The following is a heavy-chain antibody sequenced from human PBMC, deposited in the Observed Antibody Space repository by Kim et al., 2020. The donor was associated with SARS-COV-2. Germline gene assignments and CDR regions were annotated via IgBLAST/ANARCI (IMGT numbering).Heavy chain of an antibody. V-gene: IGHV3-49*04. J-gene: IGHJ3*01. CDR1: GFTFGDQS. CDR3: TRDSYGGPPPDSFDV. Sequence: GVLRLSCTASGFTFGDQSMSWVRQAPGKGLEWVGYIANKLYGETTEYAASVKGRFTISRDNSKSIVYLQMNSLQTEDTAVYYCTRDSYGGPPPDSFDVWGQGTKVTVSS. D-gene: IGHD5-12*01. CDR2: IANKLYGETT.